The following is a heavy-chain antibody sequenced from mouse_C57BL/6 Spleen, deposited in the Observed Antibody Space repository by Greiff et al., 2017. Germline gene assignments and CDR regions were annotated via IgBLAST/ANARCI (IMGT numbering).Heavy chain of an antibody. V-gene: IGHV1-15*01. J-gene: IGHJ2*01. CDR2: IDPDTGGT. CDR1: GYTFTDYE. Sequence: VQLQESGAELVRPGASVTLSCKASGYTFTDYEMHWVKQTPVPGLEWIGAIDPDTGGTAYNQKFKGKAILTADKSSSTAYMERRSRTSEDSAVDYCTRKGLGYFDYWGQGTTLTVSA. CDR3: TRKGLGYFDY. D-gene: IGHD4-1*01.